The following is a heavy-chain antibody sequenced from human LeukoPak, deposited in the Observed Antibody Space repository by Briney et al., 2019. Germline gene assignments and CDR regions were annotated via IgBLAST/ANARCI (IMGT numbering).Heavy chain of an antibody. CDR1: GYSISSGYY. V-gene: IGHV4-38-2*01. J-gene: IGHJ6*04. CDR2: IYHSGST. Sequence: TSETLSLTCAVSGYSISSGYYWGWIRQPPGKGLEWIGSIYHSGSTYYNPSLKSRVTISVDTSKNQFSLKLSSVTAADTAVYYCARGADIVVVPAAIWYYYGMDVWGKGTTVTVSS. CDR3: ARGADIVVVPAAIWYYYGMDV. D-gene: IGHD2-2*01.